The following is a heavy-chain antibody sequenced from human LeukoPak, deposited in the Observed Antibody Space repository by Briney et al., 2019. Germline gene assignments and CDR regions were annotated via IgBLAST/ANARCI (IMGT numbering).Heavy chain of an antibody. D-gene: IGHD5-24*01. CDR1: GGSISNYY. Sequence: SETLSLTCTVSGGSISNYYWSWIRQPPGKGLEWIAYIDYRGSTTYNPSLKSRVTISVDTSRNQFSLKLSSLTAADPAVYYCARSRSGYSYDHAAFDIWGQGTMVTVSS. CDR2: IDYRGST. CDR3: ARSRSGYSYDHAAFDI. V-gene: IGHV4-59*01. J-gene: IGHJ3*02.